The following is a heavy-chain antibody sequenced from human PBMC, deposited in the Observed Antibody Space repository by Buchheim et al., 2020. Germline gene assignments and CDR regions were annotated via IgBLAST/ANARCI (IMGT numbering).Heavy chain of an antibody. V-gene: IGHV4-39*01. Sequence: QLQLQESGPGLVKPSETLSLTCTVSGGSISSSSYYWGWIRQPPGKGLEWIGSIYYSGSTYYNPSLKSRVTISVDTSKNQFSLKLSSVTAADTAVYYCARTNSGSDYYYYYYYMDVWGKGTT. CDR1: GGSISSSSYY. CDR2: IYYSGST. J-gene: IGHJ6*03. CDR3: ARTNSGSDYYYYYYYMDV. D-gene: IGHD3-10*01.